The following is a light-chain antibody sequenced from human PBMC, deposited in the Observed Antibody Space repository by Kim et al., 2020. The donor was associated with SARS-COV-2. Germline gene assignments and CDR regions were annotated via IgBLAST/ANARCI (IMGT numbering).Light chain of an antibody. CDR2: QDS. Sequence: SYELTQPPSVSVSPGQTASITCSGDKLGDKYACWCQQKPGQSPVLVIYQDSKRPSGIPERFSGSNSGNTATLTISGTQAMDEADYYCQAWDSSTYYVFGT. J-gene: IGLJ1*01. CDR1: KLGDKY. CDR3: QAWDSSTYYV. V-gene: IGLV3-1*01.